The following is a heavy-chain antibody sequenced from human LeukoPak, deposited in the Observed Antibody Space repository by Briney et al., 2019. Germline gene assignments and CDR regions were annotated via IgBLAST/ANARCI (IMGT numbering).Heavy chain of an antibody. CDR1: GLIFSSYG. CDR3: ARDLRPRITMIVVVPGYYYGMDV. Sequence: PGRSLRLSCAASGLIFSSYGMHWVRQAPGKGLEWVAVISYDGSNKYYADSVKGRFTISRDNSKNTLYLQMNSLRAEDTAVYYCARDLRPRITMIVVVPGYYYGMDVWGQGTTVTVSS. D-gene: IGHD3-22*01. CDR2: ISYDGSNK. J-gene: IGHJ6*02. V-gene: IGHV3-30*03.